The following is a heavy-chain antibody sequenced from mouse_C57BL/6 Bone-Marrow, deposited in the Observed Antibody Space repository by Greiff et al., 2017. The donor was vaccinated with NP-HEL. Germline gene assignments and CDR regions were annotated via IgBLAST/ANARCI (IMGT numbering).Heavy chain of an antibody. CDR2: IDPETGGT. CDR1: GFTFSDYE. D-gene: IGHD2-2*01. J-gene: IGHJ4*01. Sequence: VKLMESGGGLVKPGGSLKLSCAASGFTFSDYEMHWVKQTPVHGLEWIGAIDPETGGTAYNQKFKGKAILTADKSSSTAYMELRSLTSEDSAVYYCTRWGYIYAMDYWGQGTSVTVSS. CDR3: TRWGYIYAMDY. V-gene: IGHV1-15*01.